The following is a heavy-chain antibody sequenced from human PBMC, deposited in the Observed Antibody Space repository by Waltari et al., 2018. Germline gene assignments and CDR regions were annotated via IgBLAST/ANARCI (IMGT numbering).Heavy chain of an antibody. D-gene: IGHD1-26*01. J-gene: IGHJ5*02. CDR3: ARAAAGGEGAIRPGWFDP. CDR2: IYYSGST. CDR1: GGSISSYY. Sequence: QVQLQESGPGLVKPSETLSLTCTVSGGSISSYYWSWIRQPPGKGLEWIGYIYYSGSTNYNPSLKSRVTISVDTSKNQFSLKLSSVTAADTAVYYCARAAAGGEGAIRPGWFDPWGQGTLVTVSS. V-gene: IGHV4-59*01.